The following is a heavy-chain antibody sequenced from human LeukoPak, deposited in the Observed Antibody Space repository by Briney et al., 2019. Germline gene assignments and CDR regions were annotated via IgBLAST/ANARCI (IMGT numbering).Heavy chain of an antibody. D-gene: IGHD6-19*01. CDR2: ISGSGGST. CDR1: GLTFSSYA. Sequence: PGGSLRLSCAASGLTFSSYAMSWVRQAPGKGLEWVSPISGSGGSTYYADSVKGRFTISRGNSKNTLYLQMNSLRAEDTAVYYCARDRVPEIAVAGTYVIYWGQGTLVTVSS. CDR3: ARDRVPEIAVAGTYVIY. J-gene: IGHJ4*02. V-gene: IGHV3-23*01.